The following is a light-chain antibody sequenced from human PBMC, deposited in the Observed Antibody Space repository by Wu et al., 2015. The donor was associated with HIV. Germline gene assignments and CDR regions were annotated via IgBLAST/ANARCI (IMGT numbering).Light chain of an antibody. J-gene: IGKJ5*01. Sequence: EIEMTQSPATLSVSPGERATLSCRASQSVSSSLAWYQQKPGQAPRLLIYGASTRATGIPVRFSGSGSGTEFTLTISSLQSEDFAVYYCQQYNNWPRITFGQGTRL. V-gene: IGKV3-15*01. CDR3: QQYNNWPRIT. CDR1: QSVSSS. CDR2: GAS.